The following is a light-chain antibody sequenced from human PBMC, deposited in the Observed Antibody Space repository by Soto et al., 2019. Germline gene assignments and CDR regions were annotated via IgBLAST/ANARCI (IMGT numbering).Light chain of an antibody. J-gene: IGLJ1*01. CDR1: SIDVGAYNF. V-gene: IGLV2-14*01. CDR2: DVS. Sequence: QSVLTQPASVSGSPGQSVAISCTGTSIDVGAYNFVSWYQQHPGKAPKLMVFDVSNRPSGVSNRFSGSKSGNTASLTISGLQAEDEADYYCSSYTTGGNYVFGTGTRSPS. CDR3: SSYTTGGNYV.